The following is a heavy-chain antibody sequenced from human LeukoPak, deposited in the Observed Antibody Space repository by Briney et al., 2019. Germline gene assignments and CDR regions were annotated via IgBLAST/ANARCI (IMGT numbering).Heavy chain of an antibody. D-gene: IGHD6-6*01. CDR2: ISAYNGNT. CDR1: GYTFTSYG. CDR3: ARDRAEYSSPSRGYFDY. V-gene: IGHV1-18*01. J-gene: IGHJ4*02. Sequence: ASVKVSCKASGYTFTSYGISWVRQAPRQGLEWMGWISAYNGNTNYAQKLQGRVTMTTDTSTSTAYMELRSLRSDDTAVYYCARDRAEYSSPSRGYFDYWGQGTLVTVSS.